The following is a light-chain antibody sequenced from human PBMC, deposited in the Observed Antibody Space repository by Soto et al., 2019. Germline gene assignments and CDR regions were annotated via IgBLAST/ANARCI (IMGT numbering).Light chain of an antibody. Sequence: QSALTQPASVSGSPGQSITISCTGTSSDVGAYNYVSWYQHHPGKVPKLLIYEVTNRPSGVSDRFSGSKSGNTASLTISGLQAEDEADYYCSPKRDSSTPFVFGTRTKLTVL. V-gene: IGLV2-14*01. CDR1: SSDVGAYNY. CDR3: SPKRDSSTPFV. J-gene: IGLJ1*01. CDR2: EVT.